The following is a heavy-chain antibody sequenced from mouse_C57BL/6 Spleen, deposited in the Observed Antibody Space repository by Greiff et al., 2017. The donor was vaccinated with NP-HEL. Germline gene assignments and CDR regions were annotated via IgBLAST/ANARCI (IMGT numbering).Heavy chain of an antibody. J-gene: IGHJ1*03. CDR1: GYTFTSYG. CDR2: IYPRSGNT. D-gene: IGHD1-1*01. Sequence: VQLQESGAELARPGASVKLSCKASGYTFTSYGISWVKQRTGQGLEWIGEIYPRSGNTYYNEKFKGKATLTADKSSSTAYMELRSLTSEDSADYFCVYYYGSSYDWSFDVWGTGTTVTVSS. V-gene: IGHV1-81*01. CDR3: VYYYGSSYDWSFDV.